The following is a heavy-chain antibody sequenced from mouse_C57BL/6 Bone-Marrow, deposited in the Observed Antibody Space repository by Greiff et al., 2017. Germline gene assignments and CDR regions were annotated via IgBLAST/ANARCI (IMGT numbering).Heavy chain of an antibody. Sequence: QVHVKQSGAELARPGASVKLSCKASGYTFTSYGISWVKQRTGQGLEWIGEIYPRSGNTYYNEKFKGKATLTADKSSSTAYMELRSLTSEDSAVXFCARWPPTGLDYWGQGTTLTVSS. CDR3: ARWPPTGLDY. D-gene: IGHD4-1*02. CDR1: GYTFTSYG. V-gene: IGHV1-81*01. J-gene: IGHJ2*01. CDR2: IYPRSGNT.